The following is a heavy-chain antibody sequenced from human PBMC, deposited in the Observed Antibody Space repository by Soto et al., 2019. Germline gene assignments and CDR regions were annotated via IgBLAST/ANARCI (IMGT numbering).Heavy chain of an antibody. CDR1: GFSLSTSGVG. J-gene: IGHJ5*02. CDR3: AHTTDYNWHDVGWFDP. Sequence: QITLKESGPTLVKPTQTLTLTCTFSGFSLSTSGVGVGWIRQPPGKALEWLALIYWDDDKRYSPSLKSRLTITKDASKTQAVRTMTNMDPVDTATYYCAHTTDYNWHDVGWFDPWGQGTLVTVSS. D-gene: IGHD1-20*01. V-gene: IGHV2-5*02. CDR2: IYWDDDK.